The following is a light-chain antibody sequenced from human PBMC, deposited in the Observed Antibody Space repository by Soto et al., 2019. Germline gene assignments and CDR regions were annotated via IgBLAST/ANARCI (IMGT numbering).Light chain of an antibody. J-gene: IGKJ1*01. Sequence: EIVLIQSPATLSLSLGERATLSCRASQSVSSNLAWYQQNPGQAPRLLISGASSRAADIPDRFSGSGSGTDFTLTINRLEPEDFAVYYCQQYDSSPRTFGQGTKVDIK. CDR3: QQYDSSPRT. CDR2: GAS. V-gene: IGKV3-20*01. CDR1: QSVSSN.